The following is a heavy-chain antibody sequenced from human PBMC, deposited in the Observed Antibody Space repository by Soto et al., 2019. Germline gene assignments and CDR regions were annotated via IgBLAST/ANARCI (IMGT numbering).Heavy chain of an antibody. Sequence: QVQLVESGGGMVQPGTSLRLSCAASGVSFSDFGIHWVRQAPGKGLEWVSLVSFDGSFEYYADSVKGRFTISRDNSKNPLHLQMNSLRPEDTAVYYCARDRTQYCSGDFEYWGQGTLVTVSS. CDR3: ARDRTQYCSGDFEY. CDR1: GVSFSDFG. V-gene: IGHV3-30*03. CDR2: VSFDGSFE. J-gene: IGHJ4*02. D-gene: IGHD7-27*01.